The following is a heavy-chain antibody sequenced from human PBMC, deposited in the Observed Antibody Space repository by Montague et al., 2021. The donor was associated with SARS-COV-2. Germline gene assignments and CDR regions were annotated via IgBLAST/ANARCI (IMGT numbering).Heavy chain of an antibody. V-gene: IGHV4-59*12. CDR3: ARSGVYYDSPYYYYAMDV. D-gene: IGHD3-3*01. Sequence: SETLSLTCTVSGGSISPYYWSWIRQSPGKGLECIGYTSYSGSTDYNPSLKSRVTISIDTSKNQFSLKLSSVTAADTAVYYCARSGVYYDSPYYYYAMDVWGQGTTVTVSS. CDR2: TSYSGST. CDR1: GGSISPYY. J-gene: IGHJ6*02.